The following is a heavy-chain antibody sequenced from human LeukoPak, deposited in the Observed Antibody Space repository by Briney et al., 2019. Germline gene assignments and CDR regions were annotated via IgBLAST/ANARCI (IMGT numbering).Heavy chain of an antibody. Sequence: GESLKISCKGSGYSFTTYWIGWVRQMPGKGLEWMGIIYAGDSDTRYSPSFQGQVTISADKSISTAYLQWSSLKASDTAMYYCARRGYYGSGSQINWFDPSGQGTLVTVSS. CDR1: GYSFTTYW. CDR2: IYAGDSDT. CDR3: ARRGYYGSGSQINWFDP. V-gene: IGHV5-51*01. D-gene: IGHD3-10*01. J-gene: IGHJ5*02.